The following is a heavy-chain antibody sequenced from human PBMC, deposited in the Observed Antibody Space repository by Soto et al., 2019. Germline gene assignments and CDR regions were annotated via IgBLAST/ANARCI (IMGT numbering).Heavy chain of an antibody. Sequence: GESLKISCKGSGYSFTNYLIAWVRQMPGKGLEWMGSIYPSHCDTRYSPSFQGQVTISTDKSISTDYLQWRSLKASDTAMYYCARPRSGSYRLEYYGMDVWGQGTTVTVAS. CDR2: IYPSHCDT. V-gene: IGHV5-51*01. D-gene: IGHD3-10*01. CDR1: GYSFTNYL. J-gene: IGHJ6*02. CDR3: ARPRSGSYRLEYYGMDV.